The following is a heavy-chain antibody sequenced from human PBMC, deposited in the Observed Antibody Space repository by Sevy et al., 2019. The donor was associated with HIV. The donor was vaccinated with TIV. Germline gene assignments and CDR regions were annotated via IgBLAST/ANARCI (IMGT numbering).Heavy chain of an antibody. CDR3: TRGLATADTPEYYFDY. V-gene: IGHV3-49*03. Sequence: GGSLRLSCTTSGFTFDDYAMSWFRQAPGKGLEWVAFITRNSYEAYGGTTDYAASVKGRFIISRDDSKSVAFLQMNSPKTEDTAVYYCTRGLATADTPEYYFDYWGQGTLVTVSS. CDR1: GFTFDDYA. D-gene: IGHD5-12*01. J-gene: IGHJ4*02. CDR2: ITRNSYEAYGGTT.